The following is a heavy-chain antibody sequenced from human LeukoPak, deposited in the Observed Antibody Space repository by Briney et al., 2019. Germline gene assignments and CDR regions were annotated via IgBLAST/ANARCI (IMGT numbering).Heavy chain of an antibody. CDR2: ITASGTAM. Sequence: GGSLRLSCAASGFTFSSYSMNWVRQAPGKGLEWVSHITASGTAMFYADSVKGRFTISRDNAKNSLYLQMNSLRAEDTAVYYCARDYNYYYYYGMDVWGQGTTVTVSS. J-gene: IGHJ6*02. V-gene: IGHV3-48*01. CDR1: GFTFSSYS. CDR3: ARDYNYYYYYGMDV.